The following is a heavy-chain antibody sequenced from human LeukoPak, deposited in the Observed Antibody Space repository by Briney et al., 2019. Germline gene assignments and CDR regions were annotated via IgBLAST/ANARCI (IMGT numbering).Heavy chain of an antibody. CDR3: ARDELCSSTSCGPAN. J-gene: IGHJ4*02. D-gene: IGHD2-2*01. CDR1: GGTFSSYA. Sequence: GASVKVSCKASGGTFSSYAISWVRQAPGQGLEWMGGIIPIFGTANYAQKFQGRVTITADESTSTAYMELSSLRSEDTAVYYCARDELCSSTSCGPANWGQGTLVTVSS. V-gene: IGHV1-69*01. CDR2: IIPIFGTA.